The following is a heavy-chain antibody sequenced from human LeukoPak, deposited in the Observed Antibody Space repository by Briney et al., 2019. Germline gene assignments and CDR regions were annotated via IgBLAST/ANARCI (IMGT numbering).Heavy chain of an antibody. CDR2: INHSGST. CDR3: ARDLSPGHYYDSSGYLDY. D-gene: IGHD3-22*01. J-gene: IGHJ4*02. CDR1: GGSFSGYY. Sequence: KTSETLSLTCAVYGGSFSGYYWSWIRQPPGKGLEWIGEINHSGSTNYNPSLKSRVTISVDTSKNQFSLKLSSVTAADTAVYYCARDLSPGHYYDSSGYLDYWGQGTLVTVSS. V-gene: IGHV4-34*01.